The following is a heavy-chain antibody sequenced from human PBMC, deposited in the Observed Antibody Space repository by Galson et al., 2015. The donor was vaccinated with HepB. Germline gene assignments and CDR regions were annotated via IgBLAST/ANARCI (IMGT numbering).Heavy chain of an antibody. CDR2: ISGSGGST. V-gene: IGHV3-23*01. CDR3: AKDLWGVGATPSDY. D-gene: IGHD1-26*01. Sequence: SLRLSCAASGFTFSSYAMSWVRQAPGKGLEWVSAISGSGGSTYYADSVKGRFTISRDNSKNTLYLQMNSLRAEDTAVYYCAKDLWGVGATPSDYWGQGTLVTVSS. CDR1: GFTFSSYA. J-gene: IGHJ4*02.